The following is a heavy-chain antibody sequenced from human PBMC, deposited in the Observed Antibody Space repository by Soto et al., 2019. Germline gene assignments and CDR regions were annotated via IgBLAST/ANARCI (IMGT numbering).Heavy chain of an antibody. V-gene: IGHV1-69*13. CDR2: INPIFGTA. D-gene: IGHD1-26*01. Sequence: GASVKVSCKASGYTFSSYDIHWVRQAPGQGLEWMGRINPIFGTASYAQKFQGRVTITADASTSTAYMELSSLRSEDTAVYYCATDGESRVRERPSDIWGQETRVTV. J-gene: IGHJ3*02. CDR1: GYTFSSYD. CDR3: ATDGESRVRERPSDI.